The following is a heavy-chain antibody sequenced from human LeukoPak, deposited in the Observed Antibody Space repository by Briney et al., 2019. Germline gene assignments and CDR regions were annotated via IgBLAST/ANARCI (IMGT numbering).Heavy chain of an antibody. CDR2: IYPGDSHT. J-gene: IGHJ4*02. CDR1: GYSFTSYW. D-gene: IGHD5-24*01. V-gene: IGHV5-51*01. CDR3: ARCRDGDNIDN. Sequence: GESLKISCKGSGYSFTSYWIGWVRQMPGKGLEWMGIIYPGDSHTRYSPSFQGQVTISADKSINTAYLQWSSLKASDAAMYFCARCRDGDNIDNWGQGTLVTVSS.